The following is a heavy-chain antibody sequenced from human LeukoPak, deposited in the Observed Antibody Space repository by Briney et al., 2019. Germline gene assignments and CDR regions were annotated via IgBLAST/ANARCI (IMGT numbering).Heavy chain of an antibody. J-gene: IGHJ5*02. CDR1: GFTFSTYA. CDR3: VRSMSGRNDL. CDR2: ISGSGGST. Sequence: GGSLRLSCAASGFTFSTYAMSWVRQTPEKGLEWVSAISGSGGSTYYADSVKGRFTISRDNSKNTLYLQMNGLTAEDTAIYYCVRSMSGRNDLWGQGTLVSASA. D-gene: IGHD3-3*01. V-gene: IGHV3-23*01.